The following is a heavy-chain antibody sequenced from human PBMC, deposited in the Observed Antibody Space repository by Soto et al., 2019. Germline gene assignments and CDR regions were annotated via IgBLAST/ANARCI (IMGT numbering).Heavy chain of an antibody. D-gene: IGHD2-15*01. CDR3: VRGGGXGLFDP. CDR1: CFTFGDSY. J-gene: IGHJ5*02. CDR2: ISPGSRYP. V-gene: IGHV3-11*06. Sequence: GGSLRLXXAGSCFTFGDSYMSGIRQAPGKGLEWLSYISPGSRYPAYADSVKGRFTTSRDNAKRSLYLQMMSLTAEDTAIYYCVRGGGXGLFDPWGQGTMVTVSS.